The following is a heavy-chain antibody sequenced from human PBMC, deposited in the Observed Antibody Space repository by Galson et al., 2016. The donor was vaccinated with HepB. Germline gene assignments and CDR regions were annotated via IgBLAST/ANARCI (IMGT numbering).Heavy chain of an antibody. V-gene: IGHV4-31*03. D-gene: IGHD6-19*01. J-gene: IGHJ4*02. CDR3: ARQWLQRGYDY. CDR1: GGSFSSGYY. Sequence: TLSLTCTVSGGSFSSGYYWNWIRQRPGKGLEWIGYIYYSGTTYYNPSLESRVAISVDTSKNQFSLNLNSMTAADTAIYYCARQWLQRGYDYWGQGLRVTVSS. CDR2: IYYSGTT.